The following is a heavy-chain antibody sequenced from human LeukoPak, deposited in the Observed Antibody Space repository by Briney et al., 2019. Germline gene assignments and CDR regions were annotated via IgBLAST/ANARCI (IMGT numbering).Heavy chain of an antibody. CDR1: GLTVSRNY. J-gene: IGHJ4*02. CDR3: RLLSGYYSFDN. CDR2: IYSGGST. Sequence: PGGSPRLSCAASGLTVSRNYRSWVRQAPGKGLEWVSVIYSGGSTYYADSVKGRFTISRDNSKNTLYLQMNSLRAEDTAVYYCRLLSGYYSFDNWGQGTLVTVSS. D-gene: IGHD3-22*01. V-gene: IGHV3-53*01.